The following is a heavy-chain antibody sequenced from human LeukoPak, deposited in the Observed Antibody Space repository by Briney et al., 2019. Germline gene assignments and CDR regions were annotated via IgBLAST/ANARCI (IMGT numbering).Heavy chain of an antibody. CDR1: GYSFSTYW. D-gene: IGHD3-16*01. CDR3: ARHAPVGLTIGGIIDS. V-gene: IGHV5-51*01. Sequence: GESLKISCKGSGYSFSTYWIGWVRQMPGKGLEWMGMLYPGDSDTRYSPSFQGQVTMSADKSINTAYLQWSSLKASDTAMYYCARHAPVGLTIGGIIDSWGQGTQVTVST. J-gene: IGHJ4*02. CDR2: LYPGDSDT.